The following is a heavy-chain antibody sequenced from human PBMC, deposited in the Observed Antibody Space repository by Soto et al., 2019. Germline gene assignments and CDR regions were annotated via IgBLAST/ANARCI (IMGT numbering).Heavy chain of an antibody. CDR3: ATLYCSSTSCYAIDDYYYYGMDV. V-gene: IGHV3-33*03. J-gene: IGHJ6*02. CDR2: IWYDGSNK. D-gene: IGHD2-2*01. CDR1: GFTFSSYG. Sequence: QVQLVESGGGVVQPGRSLRLSCAASGFTFSSYGMHWVRQAPGKGLEWVAVIWYDGSNKYYADSVKGRFTISRDNSKNTLYLQMNSLRAEYTAVYYCATLYCSSTSCYAIDDYYYYGMDVWGQGTTVTVSS.